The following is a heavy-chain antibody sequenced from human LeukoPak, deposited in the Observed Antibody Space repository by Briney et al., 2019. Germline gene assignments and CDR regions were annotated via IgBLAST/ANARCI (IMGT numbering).Heavy chain of an antibody. CDR1: GYTFTSYY. J-gene: IGHJ5*02. D-gene: IGHD3-22*01. Sequence: VASVKVSCKASGYTFTSYYMHWVRQAPGQGLEWMGGIIPIFGTANYAQKFQGRVTITADESTSTAYMELSSLRSEDTAVYYCARGEAGITMIVVANWFDPWGQGTLVTVSS. V-gene: IGHV1-69*13. CDR2: IIPIFGTA. CDR3: ARGEAGITMIVVANWFDP.